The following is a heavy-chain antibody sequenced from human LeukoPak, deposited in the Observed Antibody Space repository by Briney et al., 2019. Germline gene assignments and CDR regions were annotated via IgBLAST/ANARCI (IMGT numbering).Heavy chain of an antibody. CDR1: GGSISSSSYY. V-gene: IGHV4-39*01. J-gene: IGHJ4*02. CDR2: IYYSGST. CDR3: ARLSRRDGYNPDY. D-gene: IGHD5-24*01. Sequence: PSETLSLTCTVSGGSISSSSYYWGWIRQPPGKGLEWIGSIYYSGSTYYNPSLKSRVTISVDTSKNQFSLKLSSVTAADTAVCYCARLSRRDGYNPDYWGQGTLVTVSS.